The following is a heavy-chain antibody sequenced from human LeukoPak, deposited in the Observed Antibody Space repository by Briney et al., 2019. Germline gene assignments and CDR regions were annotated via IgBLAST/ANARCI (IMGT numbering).Heavy chain of an antibody. CDR3: ARFETTRGYGWFDP. J-gene: IGHJ5*02. CDR1: GGSLSSYY. CDR2: IYYSGST. D-gene: IGHD5-12*01. V-gene: IGHV4-59*01. Sequence: SETLSLTCTVSGGSLSSYYWNWIRQPPGKVLDWIGYIYYSGSTNYNPSLKSRVTISVDTSKNQFSLKLSSVTAADTAVYYCARFETTRGYGWFDPWGQGTLATVSS.